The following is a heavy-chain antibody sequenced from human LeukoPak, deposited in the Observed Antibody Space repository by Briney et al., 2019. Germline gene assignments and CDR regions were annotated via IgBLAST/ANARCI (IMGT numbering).Heavy chain of an antibody. Sequence: SQTLSLTCTVSGGSISSGDYYWSWIRQPPGTGLEWIGYIYYSGSTYYNPSLKSRVTISVDTSKNQFSLKLSSVTAADTAVYYYARVGFYYYYGMDVWGQGTTVTVSS. CDR3: ARVGFYYYYGMDV. V-gene: IGHV4-30-4*01. CDR1: GGSISSGDYY. CDR2: IYYSGST. J-gene: IGHJ6*02.